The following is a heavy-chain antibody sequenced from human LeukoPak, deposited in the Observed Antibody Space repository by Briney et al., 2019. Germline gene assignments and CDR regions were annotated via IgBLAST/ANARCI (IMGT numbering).Heavy chain of an antibody. CDR2: MNPNSGNT. D-gene: IGHD2-15*01. V-gene: IGHV1-8*01. J-gene: IGHJ4*02. Sequence: ASVKVSCRASGYTFTSYDINWVRQATGQGLEWMGWMNPNSGNTGYAQKFQGRVTMTRNSSITTAYMELSSLRSEDTAVYYCARRHGRCSDGSCYYPDYWGQGTLVTVSS. CDR3: ARRHGRCSDGSCYYPDY. CDR1: GYTFTSYD.